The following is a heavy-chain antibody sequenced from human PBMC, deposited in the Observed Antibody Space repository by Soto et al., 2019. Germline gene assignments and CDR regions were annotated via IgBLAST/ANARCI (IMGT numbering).Heavy chain of an antibody. J-gene: IGHJ4*02. CDR1: GGSISSSSYY. V-gene: IGHV4-39*01. CDR2: IYYSGST. CDR3: ASPGMVRGVIWYFDY. Sequence: PSETLSLTCTVSGGSISSSSYYWGWIRQPPGKGLEWIGSIYYSGSTYYNPSLKSRVTISVDTSKNQFSLKLSSVTAADTAVYYCASPGMVRGVIWYFDYWGQGTLVTVSS. D-gene: IGHD3-10*01.